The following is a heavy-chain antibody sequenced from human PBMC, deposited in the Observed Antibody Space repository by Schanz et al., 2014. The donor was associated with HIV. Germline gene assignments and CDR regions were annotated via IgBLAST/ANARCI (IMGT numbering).Heavy chain of an antibody. CDR2: ISSSGGST. CDR3: VKGRVMTATYVQFDY. D-gene: IGHD2-21*01. CDR1: GLIFRTYD. V-gene: IGHV3-23*04. Sequence: EVQLVESGGGLVKRGGSLRLSCVVSGLIFRTYDMNWVRQAPGKGLEWVSTISSSGGSTSYADSVKGRFILSRDNSKNTLFLEMSGLRVEDAALYYCVKGRVMTATYVQFDYWGQGTLVTVSS. J-gene: IGHJ4*02.